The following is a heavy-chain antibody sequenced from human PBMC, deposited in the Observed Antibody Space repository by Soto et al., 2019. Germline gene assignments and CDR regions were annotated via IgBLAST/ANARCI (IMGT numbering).Heavy chain of an antibody. CDR1: GGTFSSYA. CDR2: IIPIFGTA. CDR3: ASTVVTPGSMNYYYGTDV. V-gene: IGHV1-69*13. J-gene: IGHJ6*02. Sequence: SSLKVSCKASGGTFSSYAISWVRQAPGQGLEWMGGIIPIFGTANYAQKFQGRVTITADESTSTAYMELSNLRSEDTAVYYCASTVVTPGSMNYYYGTDVWRQGTTVPVFS. D-gene: IGHD3-10*01.